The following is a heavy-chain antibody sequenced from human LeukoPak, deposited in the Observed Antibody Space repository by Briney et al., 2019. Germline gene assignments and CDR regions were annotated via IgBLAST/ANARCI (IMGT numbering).Heavy chain of an antibody. CDR2: IYYSGTT. D-gene: IGHD6-6*01. CDR3: ARGGASSRYFDY. J-gene: IGHJ4*02. Sequence: SETLSLTCTVSGGSISGDYWSWIRQPPGKGLEWIAFIYYSGTTNYNPSLKSRVTISIDTSKNQFSLKLSSVTAADTAVYYCARGGASSRYFDYWGQGTLVTVSS. CDR1: GGSISGDY. V-gene: IGHV4-59*01.